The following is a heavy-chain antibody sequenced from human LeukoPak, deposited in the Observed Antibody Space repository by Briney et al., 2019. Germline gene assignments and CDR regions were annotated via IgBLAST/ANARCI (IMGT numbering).Heavy chain of an antibody. CDR2: INTNTGNP. J-gene: IGHJ6*03. D-gene: IGHD6-6*01. CDR3: ARTAARASITPYYYYYYMDV. Sequence: ASVKVSCKASGYTFTSYGISWVRQAPGQGLEWMGWINTNTGNPTYAQGFTGRFVFSLDTSVSTAYLQISSLKAGDTAVYYCARTAARASITPYYYYYYMDVWGKGTTVTVSS. CDR1: GYTFTSYG. V-gene: IGHV7-4-1*02.